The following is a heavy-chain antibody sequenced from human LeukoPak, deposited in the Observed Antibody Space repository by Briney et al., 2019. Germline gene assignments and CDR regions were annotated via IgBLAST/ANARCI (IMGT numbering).Heavy chain of an antibody. CDR1: GSPFDDNT. CDR3: AKGSGWSYFDY. V-gene: IGHV3-43*01. Sequence: GGSLRLPWAASGSPFDDNTMPWVRQAPGKGLEWVSLISWDGGSTYYADSVKGRFTISRDNSKNSLYLQMNSLRTDDTALYYCAKGSGWSYFDYWGQGTLVTVSS. J-gene: IGHJ4*02. D-gene: IGHD6-19*01. CDR2: ISWDGGST.